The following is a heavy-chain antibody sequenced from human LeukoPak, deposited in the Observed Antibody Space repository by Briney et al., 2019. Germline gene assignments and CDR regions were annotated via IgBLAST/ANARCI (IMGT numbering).Heavy chain of an antibody. J-gene: IGHJ3*02. CDR3: AKDQALTPVALHI. CDR2: LGGSGHPT. Sequence: GGSLRLSCAASGFTFSNYAMNWVRQAPGKGLEWVSGLGGSGHPTYYADSVMGRFTISRDNSKSTLYLQMNSPRAEDTAVYYCAKDQALTPVALHIWGQGTMVTVSS. CDR1: GFTFSNYA. D-gene: IGHD1-14*01. V-gene: IGHV3-23*01.